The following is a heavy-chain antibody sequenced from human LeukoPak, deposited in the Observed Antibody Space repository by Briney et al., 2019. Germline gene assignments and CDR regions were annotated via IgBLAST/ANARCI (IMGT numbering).Heavy chain of an antibody. J-gene: IGHJ6*03. CDR2: IKQDGSEK. V-gene: IGHV3-7*01. D-gene: IGHD2-2*01. CDR1: GFTFSSYW. CDR3: ARAGGFFPAAPYYYYYMDV. Sequence: PGGSLRLSCAASGFTFSSYWMSWVCQAPGKGLQWVANIKQDGSEKYYVDSVKGRFTISRDNAKNSLYLQMNSLRAEDTAVYYCARAGGFFPAAPYYYYYMDVWGKGTTVTVSS.